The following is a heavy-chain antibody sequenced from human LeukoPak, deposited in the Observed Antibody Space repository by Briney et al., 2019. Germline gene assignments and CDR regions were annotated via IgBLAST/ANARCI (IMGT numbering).Heavy chain of an antibody. CDR1: GFTFSGFG. CDR2: ISYDGGDE. CDR3: AKDLSIHYDTRGFDP. D-gene: IGHD3-22*01. V-gene: IGHV3-30*18. Sequence: GRSLRLSCEASGFTFSGFGMHWVRQAPGKGLEWVAFISYDGGDEYYTESVKGRFTISRDNSKNTVYPQMKSLRTEDTAVYYCAKDLSIHYDTRGFDPWGQGTLVTVSS. J-gene: IGHJ5*02.